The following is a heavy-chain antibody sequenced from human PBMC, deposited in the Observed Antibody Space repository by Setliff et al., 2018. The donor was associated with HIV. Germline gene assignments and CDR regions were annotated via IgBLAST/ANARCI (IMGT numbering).Heavy chain of an antibody. CDR2: ISASGGSA. CDR1: GFTFSSYA. Sequence: PGGSLRLSCTASGFTFSSYAMTWVRQAPGKGLECVAVISASGGSAYYADSVKGRFTISRDNSKNTLYLQMNSLGVEDTAVYYCAKDVSPGQDIVVVTATDYWGQGTLVTVSS. J-gene: IGHJ4*02. CDR3: AKDVSPGQDIVVVTATDY. V-gene: IGHV3-23*01. D-gene: IGHD2-21*02.